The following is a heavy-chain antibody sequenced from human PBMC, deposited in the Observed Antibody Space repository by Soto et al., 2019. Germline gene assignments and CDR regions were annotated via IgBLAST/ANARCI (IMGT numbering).Heavy chain of an antibody. CDR3: ARGYCSSTGCSHYFDY. CDR1: GYTFTGNY. CDR2: INPTSGGT. D-gene: IGHD2-2*01. J-gene: IGHJ4*02. Sequence: ASVKVSCKDSGYTFTGNYLHWVRQAPGQGLEWIALINPTSGGTNYAQNFPGRVTMTWETHITTAYMELSTLTSDDTAIYYSARGYCSSTGCSHYFDYRCQGTLVPVSS. V-gene: IGHV1-2*02.